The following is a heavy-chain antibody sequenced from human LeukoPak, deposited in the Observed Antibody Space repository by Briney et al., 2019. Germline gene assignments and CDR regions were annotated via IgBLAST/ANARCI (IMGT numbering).Heavy chain of an antibody. D-gene: IGHD3-22*01. CDR1: GTFVSGFY. Sequence: SETLSLTCTVSGTFVSGFYWTWIRQPPGKGLEWIGFIYSTGTTSYNSSLQSRVTISVDTSKNQFSLKLSSVTAADTAVYYCARDSRYYDSSGYYYWGQGTLVTVSS. J-gene: IGHJ4*02. V-gene: IGHV4-59*02. CDR2: IYSTGTT. CDR3: ARDSRYYDSSGYYY.